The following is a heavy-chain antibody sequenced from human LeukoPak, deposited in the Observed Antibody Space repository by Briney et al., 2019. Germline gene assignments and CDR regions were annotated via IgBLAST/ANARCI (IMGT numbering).Heavy chain of an antibody. J-gene: IGHJ4*02. D-gene: IGHD6-19*01. CDR3: ARGGYSSGWYPTGYYFDY. CDR1: GGSISSSSYY. Sequence: SETLSLTCTVSGGSISSSSYYWGWIRQPPGKGLEWIGGIYYSGSTYYNPSLKSRVTISVDTSKNQFSLKLSSVTAADTAVYYCARGGYSSGWYPTGYYFDYWGQGTLVTVSS. V-gene: IGHV4-39*07. CDR2: IYYSGST.